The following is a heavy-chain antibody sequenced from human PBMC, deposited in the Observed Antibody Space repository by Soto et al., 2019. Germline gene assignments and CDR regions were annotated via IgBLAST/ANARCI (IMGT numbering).Heavy chain of an antibody. CDR3: ARGSTGLLNYYYGMDV. D-gene: IGHD3-10*01. J-gene: IGHJ6*02. CDR2: IDPSDSYT. Sequence: PGESLKISCKGSGYSFTSYWISWVRQMPGKGLEWMGRIDPSDSYTNYSPSFQGHVTISADKSISTAYLQWSSLKASDTAMYYCARGSTGLLNYYYGMDVWGQGTTVTVSS. V-gene: IGHV5-10-1*01. CDR1: GYSFTSYW.